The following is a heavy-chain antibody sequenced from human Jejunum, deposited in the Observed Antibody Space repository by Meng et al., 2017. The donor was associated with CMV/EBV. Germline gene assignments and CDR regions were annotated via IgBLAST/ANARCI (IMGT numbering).Heavy chain of an antibody. D-gene: IGHD2/OR15-2a*01. CDR3: TPQNAY. J-gene: IGHJ4*02. CDR2: IKSKIDGETS. V-gene: IGHV3-15*01. CDR1: GFTFTTAW. Sequence: EVQLVESGGGGVKPGGSLRLSCTASGFTFTTAWMTWVRLAPGKGPEWVARIKSKIDGETSDYAAPVKGRFTISRDDSKNTTYLQMNSLKIEDTAVYYCTPQNAYWGPGTLVTVSS.